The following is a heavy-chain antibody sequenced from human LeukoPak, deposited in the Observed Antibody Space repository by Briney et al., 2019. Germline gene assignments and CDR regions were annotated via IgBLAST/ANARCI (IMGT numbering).Heavy chain of an antibody. V-gene: IGHV3-21*01. Sequence: GGSLRLSCAASGFTFSTCAMGWVRQAPGKGLEWVSSISSSSSYIYYADSVKGRFTISRDNAKNSLYLQMNSLRAEDTAVYYCARDLEAVDTAMQEDYWGQGTLVTVSS. D-gene: IGHD5-18*01. CDR2: ISSSSSYI. CDR1: GFTFSTCA. J-gene: IGHJ4*02. CDR3: ARDLEAVDTAMQEDY.